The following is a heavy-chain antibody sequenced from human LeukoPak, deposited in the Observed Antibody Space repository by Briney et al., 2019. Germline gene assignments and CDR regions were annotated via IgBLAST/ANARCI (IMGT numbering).Heavy chain of an antibody. Sequence: GGSLRLSCTASGFTFNNYAMYWVRRAPRRGLEWVAGIFGSGGSAHYAASVKGRFTISRDKSKNTVYLQMDSLRGEDTALYYCTKTATGYSSGQYPGWPADHWGQGALVTVSS. D-gene: IGHD3-22*01. CDR2: IFGSGGSA. CDR3: TKTATGYSSGQYPGWPADH. V-gene: IGHV3-23*01. J-gene: IGHJ4*02. CDR1: GFTFNNYA.